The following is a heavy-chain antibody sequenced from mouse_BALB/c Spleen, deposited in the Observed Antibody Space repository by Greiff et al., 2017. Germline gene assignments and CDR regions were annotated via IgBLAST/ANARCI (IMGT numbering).Heavy chain of an antibody. D-gene: IGHD2-4*01. CDR3: AAYDYGGAWFAY. V-gene: IGHV3-1*02. J-gene: IGHJ3*01. CDR1: GYSITSGYS. CDR2: IHYSGST. Sequence: EVQLQESGPDLVKPSQSLSLTCTVTGYSITSGYSWHWIRQFPGNKLEWMGYIHYSGSTNYNPSLKSRISITRDTSKNQFFLQLNPVTTEDTATYSGAAYDYGGAWFAYWGQGTLVTVSA.